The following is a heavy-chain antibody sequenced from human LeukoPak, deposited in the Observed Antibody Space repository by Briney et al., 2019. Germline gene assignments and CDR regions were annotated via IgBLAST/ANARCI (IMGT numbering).Heavy chain of an antibody. CDR2: INAGNGNT. D-gene: IGHD6-13*01. CDR3: ARDDASWQQLPTGI. CDR1: GYTFTTYA. V-gene: IGHV1-3*01. Sequence: ASVTVSCKASGYTFTTYAMHWVRQAPGQRLEWMGWINAGNGNTKYSQKFQGRVSITRDTSANTAYMELSSLRSEDTAVYYCARDDASWQQLPTGIWGQGTMVTVSS. J-gene: IGHJ3*02.